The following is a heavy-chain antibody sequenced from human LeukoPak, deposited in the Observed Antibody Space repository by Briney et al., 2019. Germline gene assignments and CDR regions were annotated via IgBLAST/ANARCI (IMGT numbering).Heavy chain of an antibody. CDR3: ATAGYCSGGNCYGFDH. V-gene: IGHV3-15*01. J-gene: IGHJ4*02. CDR1: GFTFNTAW. D-gene: IGHD2-15*01. CDR2: IKSEMDGGTI. Sequence: PGGSLRLSCAASGFTFNTAWMNWVRQAPGKGLEWVGRIKSEMDGGTIDYVAPVKGRFTISRDDSKNAVYLQMNSLKTDDTAVYYCATAGYCSGGNCYGFDHWGQGTLVTVSS.